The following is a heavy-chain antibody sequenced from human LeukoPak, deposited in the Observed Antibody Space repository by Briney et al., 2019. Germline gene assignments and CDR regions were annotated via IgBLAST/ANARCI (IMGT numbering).Heavy chain of an antibody. CDR2: IYTSGST. V-gene: IGHV4-61*02. D-gene: IGHD6-19*01. J-gene: IGHJ4*02. CDR3: ARADSSGWSLDY. Sequence: SETLSLTCAVSGGSVSSGGYSWSWIRQPAGKGLEWIGRIYTSGSTNYNPSLKSRVTISVDTSKNQFSLKLSSVTAADTAVYYCARADSSGWSLDYWGQGTLVTVSS. CDR1: GGSVSSGGYS.